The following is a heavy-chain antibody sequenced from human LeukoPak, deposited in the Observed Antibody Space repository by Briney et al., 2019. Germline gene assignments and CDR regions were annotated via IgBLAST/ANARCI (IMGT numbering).Heavy chain of an antibody. CDR2: ISAYNGNT. V-gene: IGHV1-18*01. CDR3: ARTKSRLGELSLDPDAFDI. J-gene: IGHJ3*02. D-gene: IGHD3-16*02. Sequence: ASVKVSCKASGYRLISYGISWVRQAPGQGLEWMGWISAYNGNTNSAQKFQGRVTMTTDTSTSSAYMELRSLRSDDTAVYYCARTKSRLGELSLDPDAFDIWGQGTMVTVSS. CDR1: GYRLISYG.